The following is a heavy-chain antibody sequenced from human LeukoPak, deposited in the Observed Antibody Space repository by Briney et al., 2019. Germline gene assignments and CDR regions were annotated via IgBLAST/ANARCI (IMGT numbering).Heavy chain of an antibody. CDR1: GGSFSAYY. CDR2: IYHSGST. V-gene: IGHV4-34*01. J-gene: IGHJ2*01. D-gene: IGHD4-17*01. Sequence: PSETPSLISAVYGGSFSAYYWSWFRRPPGRGVEWIGEIYHSGSTNYNSSLTSRVTISVDTSKNQFSLKLSSVTAADTAVYYCARAPQSDYGTHWYFDLWGRGTLVTVSS. CDR3: ARAPQSDYGTHWYFDL.